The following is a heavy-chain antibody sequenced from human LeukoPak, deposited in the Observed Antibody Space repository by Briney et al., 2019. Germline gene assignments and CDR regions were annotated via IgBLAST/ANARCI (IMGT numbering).Heavy chain of an antibody. J-gene: IGHJ4*02. CDR1: GFTFSSYG. CDR2: ISYDGSNK. Sequence: GGSLRLSCAASGFTFSSYGMHWVRQAPGKGLEGVAVISYDGSNKYYADSVKGRFTISRDNSKNTLYLQMNSLRAEDTAVYYCAKDLYYYDPGAFDYWGRGTLVTVSS. V-gene: IGHV3-30*18. D-gene: IGHD3-22*01. CDR3: AKDLYYYDPGAFDY.